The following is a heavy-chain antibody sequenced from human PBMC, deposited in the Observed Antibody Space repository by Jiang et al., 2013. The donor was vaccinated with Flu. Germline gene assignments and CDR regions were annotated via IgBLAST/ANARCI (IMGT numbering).Heavy chain of an antibody. Sequence: PGKGWXGGRISYDGSNKYNADSVKGRFTISRDNSKNTLFLQMNRLRPEDTAVYYCARERSGAYYYGMDVWGQGTTVTVSS. CDR2: SYDGSNK. CDR3: ARERSGAYYYGMDV. J-gene: IGHJ6*02. D-gene: IGHD1-26*01. V-gene: IGHV3-30-3*01.